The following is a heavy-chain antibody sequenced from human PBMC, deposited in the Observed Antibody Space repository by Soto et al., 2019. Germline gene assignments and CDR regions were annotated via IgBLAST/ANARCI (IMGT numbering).Heavy chain of an antibody. CDR2: IYYSGST. D-gene: IGHD3-3*01. CDR1: GGSISSYY. CDR3: ARSTYDFWSGYPHYYYMDV. Sequence: SETLSLTCTVSGGSISSYYWSWIRQPPGKGLEWIGYIYYSGSTNYNPSLKSRVTISVDTSKNQFSLKLSSVTAADTAVYYCARSTYDFWSGYPHYYYMDVWGKGTTVTVSS. J-gene: IGHJ6*03. V-gene: IGHV4-59*08.